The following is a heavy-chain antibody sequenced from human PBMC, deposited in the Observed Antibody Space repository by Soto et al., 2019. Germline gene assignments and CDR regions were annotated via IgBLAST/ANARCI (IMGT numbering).Heavy chain of an antibody. D-gene: IGHD3-10*01. CDR2: ISSSSSTI. Sequence: QAGGSLRLSCAASGFTFSSYSMDWVRQAPGKGLEWVSYISSSSSTIYYADSVKGRFTISRDNAKNSLYLQMNSLRDEDTAVYYCARAGAARRHYYYGMDVWGQGTTVTVSS. CDR1: GFTFSSYS. V-gene: IGHV3-48*02. CDR3: ARAGAARRHYYYGMDV. J-gene: IGHJ6*02.